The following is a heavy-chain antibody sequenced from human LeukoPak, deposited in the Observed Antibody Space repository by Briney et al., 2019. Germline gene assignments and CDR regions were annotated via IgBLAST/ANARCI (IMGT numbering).Heavy chain of an antibody. CDR3: ASGGWNFDY. J-gene: IGHJ4*02. CDR2: IKQDGSEK. V-gene: IGHV3-7*01. Sequence: GGSLRLSCAASGFTFSSYWMSWVRQAPGKGLEWVANIKQDGSEKYYVDSVKGRFSIPRDNAKNSLYLQMSSLREEDTAVYYCASGGWNFDYWGQGTLVTVSS. CDR1: GFTFSSYW. D-gene: IGHD6-19*01.